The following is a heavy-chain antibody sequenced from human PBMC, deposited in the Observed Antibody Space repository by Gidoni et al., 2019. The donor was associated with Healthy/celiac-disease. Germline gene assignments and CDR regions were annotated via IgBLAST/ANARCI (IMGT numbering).Heavy chain of an antibody. CDR3: ARVRTTSPHVRQQLVPRRVGYYGMDV. V-gene: IGHV4-34*01. Sequence: QVQLQQWGAGLLKPSETLSLTCAVYGGSFRGYYWTWIRQPPGQGLEWIGEINHSGSTNYNPSLKSRVTISVDTSKNQCSLKLSSVTAADTAVYYCARVRTTSPHVRQQLVPRRVGYYGMDVWGQGTTVTVSS. D-gene: IGHD6-13*01. CDR2: INHSGST. J-gene: IGHJ6*02. CDR1: GGSFRGYY.